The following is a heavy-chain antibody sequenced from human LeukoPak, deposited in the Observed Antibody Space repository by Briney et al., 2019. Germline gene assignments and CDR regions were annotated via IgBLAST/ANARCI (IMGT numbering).Heavy chain of an antibody. V-gene: IGHV4-34*01. J-gene: IGHJ6*03. Sequence: PSETLSLTCAVYGGSFSGYYWSWIRQPPGKGLEWIGEINHSGSTNYNPSLKSRVTISVDTSKNQFSLKLSSVTAADTAVYYCARARIAARPGDRREYYMDVWGKGTTVTVSS. CDR2: INHSGST. CDR1: GGSFSGYY. CDR3: ARARIAARPGDRREYYMDV. D-gene: IGHD6-6*01.